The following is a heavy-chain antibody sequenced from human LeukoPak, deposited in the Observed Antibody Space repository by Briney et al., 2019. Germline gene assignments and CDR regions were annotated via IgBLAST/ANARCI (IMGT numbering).Heavy chain of an antibody. Sequence: GGSLRLSCAASGFTFSTSWMSWVPHAPGEGLEWVANIKADGSVKHYVDSMEGRFSISRDNARSSLYLQMNSLRAEDTAVYYCVRDSDYQRNSGGRYAHYDALDIWGHGTMVTVSS. V-gene: IGHV3-7*01. CDR3: VRDSDYQRNSGGRYAHYDALDI. J-gene: IGHJ3*02. CDR1: GFTFSTSW. CDR2: IKADGSVK. D-gene: IGHD2-21*01.